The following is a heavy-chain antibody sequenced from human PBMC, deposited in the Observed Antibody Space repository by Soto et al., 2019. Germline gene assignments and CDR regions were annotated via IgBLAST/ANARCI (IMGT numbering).Heavy chain of an antibody. J-gene: IGHJ6*04. V-gene: IGHV3-53*01. CDR3: DRDLTWIPYYYYGMDV. D-gene: IGHD5-18*01. CDR1: GFTVSSNY. Sequence: EVQLVESGGGLIQPGGSLRLSCAASGFTVSSNYMSWVRQAPGKGLEWVSVIYSGGNTHYADSVKGRFTISRDNSNNTLYLQMNSLRAEHTVVYYCDRDLTWIPYYYYGMDVWGKGTTVTVSS. CDR2: IYSGGNT.